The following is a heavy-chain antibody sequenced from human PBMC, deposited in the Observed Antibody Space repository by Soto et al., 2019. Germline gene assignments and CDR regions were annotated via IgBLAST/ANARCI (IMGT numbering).Heavy chain of an antibody. Sequence: PSETLSLTCAVSSGSISSSNWWSWVRQPPGKGLEWIGEIYHSGSTNYNPSLKSRVTISVDKSKNQSSLKLSSVTAADTAVYYCAMGDIAARRGYYYYYMDVWGKGTTVTVSS. V-gene: IGHV4-4*02. CDR2: IYHSGST. J-gene: IGHJ6*03. CDR3: AMGDIAARRGYYYYYMDV. D-gene: IGHD6-6*01. CDR1: SGSISSSNW.